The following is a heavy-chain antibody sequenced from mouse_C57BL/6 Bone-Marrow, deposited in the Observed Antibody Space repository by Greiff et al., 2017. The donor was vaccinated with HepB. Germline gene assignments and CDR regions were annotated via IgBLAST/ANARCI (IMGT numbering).Heavy chain of an antibody. J-gene: IGHJ2*01. V-gene: IGHV1-55*01. CDR2: IYPGSGST. D-gene: IGHD1-1*01. CDR3: ARRGYYGSSYPLFDY. CDR1: GYTFTSYW. Sequence: QVQLQQPGAELVKPGASVKMSCKASGYTFTSYWITWVKQRPGQGLEWIGDIYPGSGSTNYNEKFKGKATLTVYTSSSTAYMQLSSLTSEDSAVYYCARRGYYGSSYPLFDYWGQGTTLTVSS.